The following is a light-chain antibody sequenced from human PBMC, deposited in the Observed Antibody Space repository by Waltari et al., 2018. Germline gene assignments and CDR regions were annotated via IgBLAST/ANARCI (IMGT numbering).Light chain of an antibody. Sequence: CYQHLPGKAPNFIIYDVSRWPSGVSNRFSGSKSGNTASLTISGLQAEDEADYYCSSYTNTNTIVFGGGTKVTVL. V-gene: IGLV2-14*03. J-gene: IGLJ2*01. CDR3: SSYTNTNTIV. CDR2: DVS.